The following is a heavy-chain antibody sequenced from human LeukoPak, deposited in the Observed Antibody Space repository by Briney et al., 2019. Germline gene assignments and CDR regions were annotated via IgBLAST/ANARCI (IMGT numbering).Heavy chain of an antibody. V-gene: IGHV1-18*01. J-gene: IGHJ4*02. CDR3: ARPYYDSSAPPYDY. D-gene: IGHD3-22*01. Sequence: ASVKVSCKASGYTFTSYGISWVRQAPGQGLEWMGWISAYNGNTNYAQKLQGRVTMTTDTSTSTAYMELRSLRSDDTAVYYCARPYYDSSAPPYDYWGQGTLATVSS. CDR2: ISAYNGNT. CDR1: GYTFTSYG.